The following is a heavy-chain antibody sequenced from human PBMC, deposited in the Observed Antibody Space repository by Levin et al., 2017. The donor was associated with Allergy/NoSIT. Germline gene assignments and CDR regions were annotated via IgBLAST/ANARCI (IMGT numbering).Heavy chain of an antibody. CDR2: IYYSGST. CDR1: GGSVSSGSYY. CDR3: ARDSGVARGYSGYDLYYYYYGMDV. J-gene: IGHJ6*02. D-gene: IGHD5-12*01. V-gene: IGHV4-61*01. Sequence: KASETLSLTCTVSGGSVSSGSYYWSWIRQPPGKGLEWIGYIYYSGSTNYNPSLKSRVTISVDTSKNQFSLKLSSVTAADTAVYYCARDSGVARGYSGYDLYYYYYGMDVWGQGTTVTVSS.